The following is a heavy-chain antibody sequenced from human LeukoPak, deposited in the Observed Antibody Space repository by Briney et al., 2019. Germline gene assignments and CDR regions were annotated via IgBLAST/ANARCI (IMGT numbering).Heavy chain of an antibody. CDR1: GFTFSSYA. CDR2: ISGSGDST. CDR3: AKDHSYGSGSLPLPDD. D-gene: IGHD3-10*01. Sequence: GGSLRLSCAASGFTFSSYAMSWVRKAPGKGLEWVSAISGSGDSTYYADSVKGRFTISRDNSKNTLYLQMNSLRAEDTAVYYCAKDHSYGSGSLPLPDDWGQGTLVTVSS. V-gene: IGHV3-23*01. J-gene: IGHJ4*02.